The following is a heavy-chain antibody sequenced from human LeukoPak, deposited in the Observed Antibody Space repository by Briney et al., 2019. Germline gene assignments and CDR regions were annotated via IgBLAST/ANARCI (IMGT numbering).Heavy chain of an antibody. V-gene: IGHV1-2*02. D-gene: IGHD6-19*01. CDR3: ARAGGWYRLVDY. CDR1: GYTFTGYY. CDR2: INPNSGGT. Sequence: ASVKVSCKASGYTFTGYYMHWVRQAPGQGLEWMGWINPNSGGTNYAQKFQGRVTMTRDTSISTAYMELSRLRSDETAVYYCARAGGWYRLVDYWGQGTLVTVSS. J-gene: IGHJ4*02.